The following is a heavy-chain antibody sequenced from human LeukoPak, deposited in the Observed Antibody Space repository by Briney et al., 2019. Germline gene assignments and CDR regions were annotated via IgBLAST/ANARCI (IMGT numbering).Heavy chain of an antibody. CDR1: GFTFSSYG. V-gene: IGHV3-30*02. CDR3: AKGPFVMATIKEYWFDP. CDR2: IRYDGSNK. J-gene: IGHJ5*02. D-gene: IGHD5-24*01. Sequence: GGSLRLSCAASGFTFSSYGMHWVRQAPGKGLEWVAFIRYDGSNKYYADSVKGRFTISRDNSKNTLYLQMNSLRAEDTAVYYCAKGPFVMATIKEYWFDPWGQGTLVTVSS.